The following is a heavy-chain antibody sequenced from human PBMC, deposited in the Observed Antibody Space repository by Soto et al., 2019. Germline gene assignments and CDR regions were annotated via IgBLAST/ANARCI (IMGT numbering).Heavy chain of an antibody. CDR1: GFTFSNAW. J-gene: IGHJ6*02. Sequence: GGSLRLSCAASGFTFSNAWMNWVRQAPGKGLEWVGRIKSKTDGGTTDYAAPVKGRFTISRDDSKNTLYLQMNSLKTEDTAVYYCTTDQAGEQLVFHYYYYGMDVWGQGTTVTVSS. CDR2: IKSKTDGGTT. V-gene: IGHV3-15*07. CDR3: TTDQAGEQLVFHYYYYGMDV. D-gene: IGHD6-6*01.